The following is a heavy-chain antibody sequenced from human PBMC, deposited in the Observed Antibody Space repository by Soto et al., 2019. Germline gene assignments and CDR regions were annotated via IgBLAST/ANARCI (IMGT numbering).Heavy chain of an antibody. Sequence: QVQLVQSGAAVKKLGSSVKVSCKASGGTFSNYPISWVRQAPGQGLEWMGGIIPIFGTVNYAQEFQGRVTITADESTSPANMQLSSLRSEDTAVYYCARGNHRGLQLWYFDLWGRGTLVTVSS. CDR1: GGTFSNYP. V-gene: IGHV1-69*12. J-gene: IGHJ2*01. CDR3: ARGNHRGLQLWYFDL. D-gene: IGHD5-12*01. CDR2: IIPIFGTV.